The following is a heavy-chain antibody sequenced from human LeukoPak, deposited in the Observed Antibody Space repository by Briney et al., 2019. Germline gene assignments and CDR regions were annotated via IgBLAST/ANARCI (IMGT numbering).Heavy chain of an antibody. J-gene: IGHJ4*02. CDR1: GGSFSGYY. V-gene: IGHV4-34*01. Sequence: SETLSLTCAVYGGSFSGYYWSWIRQPPGKGLEWIGEINHSGSTNYNPSLKSRVTISVDTSKNQFSLKLGSVTAADTAVYYCARGLGAAGDYWGQGTLVTVSS. D-gene: IGHD6-13*01. CDR3: ARGLGAAGDY. CDR2: INHSGST.